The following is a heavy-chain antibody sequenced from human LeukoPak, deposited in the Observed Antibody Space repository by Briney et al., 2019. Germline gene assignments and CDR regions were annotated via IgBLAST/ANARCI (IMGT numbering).Heavy chain of an antibody. D-gene: IGHD6-6*01. CDR3: ARHRAYSSSSPFDY. V-gene: IGHV4-39*01. Sequence: SETLSLTCTVSGGSISSSSYYWAWIRQPPGKGLEWIGSIFYSGTTYYNPSLKSRVTMFVDMSKNQFSLRLSSVTAADTAVYYCARHRAYSSSSPFDYWGQGTLVTVSS. CDR1: GGSISSSSYY. J-gene: IGHJ4*02. CDR2: IFYSGTT.